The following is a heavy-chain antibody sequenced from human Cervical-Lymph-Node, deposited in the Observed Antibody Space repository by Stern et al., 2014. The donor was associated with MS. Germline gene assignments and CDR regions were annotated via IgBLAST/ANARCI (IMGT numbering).Heavy chain of an antibody. J-gene: IGHJ6*02. CDR3: ARTKDSTITSRPGHYYYFAMDV. D-gene: IGHD3/OR15-3a*01. CDR2: IGPSRGGT. Sequence: QVQLVQSGAEVKKPGASVRLSCKASGYNFIRYTVHWVRQAPGQRLEGMGGIGPSRGGTNYAQKFQGSVTMTGDTSTNTVYMEVSGLRSEDTAVYYCARTKDSTITSRPGHYYYFAMDVWGQGTTVIVS. V-gene: IGHV1-46*01. CDR1: GYNFIRYT.